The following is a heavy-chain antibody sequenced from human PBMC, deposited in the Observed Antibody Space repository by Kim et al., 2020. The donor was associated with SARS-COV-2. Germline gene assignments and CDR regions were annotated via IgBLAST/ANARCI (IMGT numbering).Heavy chain of an antibody. D-gene: IGHD6-19*01. V-gene: IGHV4-39*01. J-gene: IGHJ3*01. CDR3: ARRNSGWNDAFDV. Sequence: NPSLKSRHTISVDTSKKPFSLKLSSVSAADTAMYYCARRNSGWNDAFDVWGQGTMVTVSS.